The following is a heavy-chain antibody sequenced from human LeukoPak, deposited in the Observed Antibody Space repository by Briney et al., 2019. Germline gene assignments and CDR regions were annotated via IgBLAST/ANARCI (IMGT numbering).Heavy chain of an antibody. Sequence: GGSLRLSCSASGFTFSNFPMHWVRQAPGKGLEFVSAISSDGGATYYADSVKGRFTISRGNSKNTLSLEMSSLRVEDTAVYYCVKRPPGAASDCWGQGTLVTVSS. CDR3: VKRPPGAASDC. V-gene: IGHV3-64D*06. CDR1: GFTFSNFP. CDR2: ISSDGGAT. J-gene: IGHJ4*02. D-gene: IGHD7-27*01.